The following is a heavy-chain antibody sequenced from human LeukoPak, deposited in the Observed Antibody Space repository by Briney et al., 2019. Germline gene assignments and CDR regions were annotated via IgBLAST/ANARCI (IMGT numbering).Heavy chain of an antibody. D-gene: IGHD3-9*01. J-gene: IGHJ3*02. CDR3: ARSHYDILTGPNAFVI. CDR1: GGSISSYY. V-gene: IGHV4-59*01. Sequence: PSETLSLTCTVSGGSISSYYWSWIRQPPGKGLEWIGYIYYSGSTNYNPSLKSRVTISVDTSKNQFSLKLSSVTAADTAVYYCARSHYDILTGPNAFVIWGQGTMVTVSS. CDR2: IYYSGST.